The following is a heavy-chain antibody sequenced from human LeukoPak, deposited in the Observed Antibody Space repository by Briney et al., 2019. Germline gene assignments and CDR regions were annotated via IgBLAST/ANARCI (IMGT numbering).Heavy chain of an antibody. Sequence: AETLSLTCTVSGVSISSSRYYWGWVRQPAGKGLEGIGSIYYSGSTYYHPSLKSRVTISVDTSKNQFSLKLSSVTAADTAVYYCARGYGSGSYNNFNHWGQGIRVAVSS. CDR1: GVSISSSRYY. D-gene: IGHD3-10*01. CDR3: ARGYGSGSYNNFNH. CDR2: IYYSGST. V-gene: IGHV4-39*07. J-gene: IGHJ4*02.